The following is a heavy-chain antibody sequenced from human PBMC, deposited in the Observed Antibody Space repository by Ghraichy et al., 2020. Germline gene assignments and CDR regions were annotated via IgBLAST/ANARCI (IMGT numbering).Heavy chain of an antibody. CDR1: GFTFSSYW. Sequence: GESLNISCAASGFTFSSYWMSWVRQAPGKGLEWVANIKQDGSEKYYVDSVKGRFTISRDNAKNSLYLQMNSLRAEDTAVYYCARASLGGVVIFAYYYYGMDVWGQGTTVTVSS. CDR2: IKQDGSEK. J-gene: IGHJ6*02. V-gene: IGHV3-7*04. D-gene: IGHD3-3*01. CDR3: ARASLGGVVIFAYYYYGMDV.